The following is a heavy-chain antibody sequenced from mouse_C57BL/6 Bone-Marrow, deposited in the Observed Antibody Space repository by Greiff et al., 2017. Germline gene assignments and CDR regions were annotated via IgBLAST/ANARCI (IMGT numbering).Heavy chain of an antibody. CDR3: ARGGNYGGYYFDY. V-gene: IGHV1-47*01. J-gene: IGHJ2*01. D-gene: IGHD2-1*01. Sequence: VQLQQSGAELVKPGASVQMSCKASGSTFPTYPIEWMKQHHGTSLAWIGNFHPYNDDTKYNEKFKGKATLTVEKSSSTVYLELSRLTSDDSAVYYCARGGNYGGYYFDYWGQGTTLTVSS. CDR2: FHPYNDDT. CDR1: GSTFPTYP.